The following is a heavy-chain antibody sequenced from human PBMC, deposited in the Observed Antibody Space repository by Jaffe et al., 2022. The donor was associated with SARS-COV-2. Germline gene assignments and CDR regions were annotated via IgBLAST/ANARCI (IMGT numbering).Heavy chain of an antibody. V-gene: IGHV4-61*02. CDR2: IYTRGRT. CDR1: GDSISNTSFY. J-gene: IGHJ3*02. Sequence: QVQLQESGPGLVKPSQTLSLTCTVSGDSISNTSFYWSWLRQPAGRELEWIGRIYTRGRTSYTPSLKSRVTISLDTSKNQFSLNLRSVTAADTAVYYCARYRVTSGVGDDGFDIWGQGTMVTVSS. D-gene: IGHD2-21*02. CDR3: ARYRVTSGVGDDGFDI.